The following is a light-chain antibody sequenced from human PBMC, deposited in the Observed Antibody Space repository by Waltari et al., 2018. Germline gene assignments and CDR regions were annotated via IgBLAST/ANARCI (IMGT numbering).Light chain of an antibody. CDR1: QDISNY. Sequence: DIQMTQSPSSLSASVGARVTITCQASQDISNYLNWFQQKPGKAPNLLIYDAPNLETGVPSRFSGSGSGTDFTFTISSLQPEDFATYYCQQTYSVPLTFGGGTKVEVK. CDR3: QQTYSVPLT. CDR2: DAP. J-gene: IGKJ4*01. V-gene: IGKV1-33*01.